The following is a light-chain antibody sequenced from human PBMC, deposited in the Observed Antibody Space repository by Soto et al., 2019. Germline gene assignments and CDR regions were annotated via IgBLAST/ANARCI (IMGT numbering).Light chain of an antibody. V-gene: IGLV2-14*03. CDR1: SSDVGAYKY. CDR3: SSFTGTTTLDV. J-gene: IGLJ1*01. CDR2: GVS. Sequence: QSVLTQPASVSGSPGQSITISCTGTSSDVGAYKYVSWYQQHPGKAPKLIIYGVSNRPSGVSKRFSGSKSGNTAFLTISGLQPEDEADYYCSSFTGTTTLDVFGTGTKVTVL.